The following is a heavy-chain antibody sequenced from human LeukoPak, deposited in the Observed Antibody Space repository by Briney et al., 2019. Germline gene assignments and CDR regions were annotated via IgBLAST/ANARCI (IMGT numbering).Heavy chain of an antibody. CDR1: GGTFSSYA. CDR2: IIPIFGTA. V-gene: IGHV1-69*13. J-gene: IGHJ6*02. Sequence: ASVKVSCKASGGTFSSYAISWVRQAPGQGLEWMGGIIPIFGTANYAQKFQGRVTITADESTSTAYMELSSLRSEDTAVYYCAGIGNYYYGMDVWGQGTTVTVSS. CDR3: AGIGNYYYGMDV.